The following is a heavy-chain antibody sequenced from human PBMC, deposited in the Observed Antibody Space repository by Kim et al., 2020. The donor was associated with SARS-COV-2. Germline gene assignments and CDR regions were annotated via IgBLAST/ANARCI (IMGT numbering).Heavy chain of an antibody. D-gene: IGHD6-25*01. Sequence: YADSVKGRFTISRDNSKNTLYLQMNSLRAEDTAVYYCARARAAGIPAGDYWGQGTLVTVSS. J-gene: IGHJ4*02. V-gene: IGHV3-30*01. CDR3: ARARAAGIPAGDY.